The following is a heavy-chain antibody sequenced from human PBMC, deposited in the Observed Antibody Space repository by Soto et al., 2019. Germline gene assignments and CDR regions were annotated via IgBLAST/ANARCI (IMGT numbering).Heavy chain of an antibody. Sequence: TLPLTWSVSGGSIVGYCWRWIRQPPGKVLEWIGYIYYSGSTNYNPSLKSRVTISVDTSKNQFSLKLSSVTAADTAVYYCARGKGERRIYYDSSGSLRYYFDYWGQGTLVT. D-gene: IGHD3-22*01. V-gene: IGHV4-59*01. CDR2: IYYSGST. CDR1: GGSIVGYC. J-gene: IGHJ4*02. CDR3: ARGKGERRIYYDSSGSLRYYFDY.